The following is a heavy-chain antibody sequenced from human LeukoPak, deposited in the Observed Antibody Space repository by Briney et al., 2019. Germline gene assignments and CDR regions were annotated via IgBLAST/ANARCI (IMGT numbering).Heavy chain of an antibody. J-gene: IGHJ4*02. CDR1: GGSFSGYY. CDR2: INHSGST. V-gene: IGHV4-34*01. CDR3: ARGATLTSYYDILTGYYTRQYYFDY. Sequence: SETLSLTCAVYGGSFSGYYWSWIRQPPGKGLEWIGEINHSGSTNYNPSLKSRVTISVDTSKNQFSLKLSSVTAADTAVYYCARGATLTSYYDILTGYYTRQYYFDYWGQGTLVTVSS. D-gene: IGHD3-9*01.